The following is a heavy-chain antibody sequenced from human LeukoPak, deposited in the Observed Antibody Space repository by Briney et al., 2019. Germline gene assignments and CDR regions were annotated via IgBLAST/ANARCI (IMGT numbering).Heavy chain of an antibody. V-gene: IGHV3-23*01. D-gene: IGHD2-15*01. CDR1: GFTFSSYG. J-gene: IGHJ4*02. CDR3: AKGAVLGYCSGGSCQVSQGPGTKHGVFDY. Sequence: PGGSLRLSCAASGFTFSSYGMSWVRQAPGKGLEWVSAISGSGGSTYYADSVKGRFTISRDNSKNTLYLQMNSLRAEDTAVYYCAKGAVLGYCSGGSCQVSQGPGTKHGVFDYWGQGTLVTVSS. CDR2: ISGSGGST.